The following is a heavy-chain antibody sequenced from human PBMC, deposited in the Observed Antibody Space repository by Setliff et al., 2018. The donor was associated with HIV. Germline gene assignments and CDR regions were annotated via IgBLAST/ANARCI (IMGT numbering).Heavy chain of an antibody. D-gene: IGHD3-10*01. CDR3: ARGVLYGLSEY. CDR2: LIPVLGEP. J-gene: IGHJ4*02. CDR1: GHTPRHYG. Sequence: ASVKVSCKASGHTPRHYGINWVRQAPGQGLEWVGSLIPVLGEPHYTPRFQGRVTITADDSTNTAYMELTNLRSDYTATYYCARGVLYGLSEYWGTGSLVTVSS. V-gene: IGHV1-69*11.